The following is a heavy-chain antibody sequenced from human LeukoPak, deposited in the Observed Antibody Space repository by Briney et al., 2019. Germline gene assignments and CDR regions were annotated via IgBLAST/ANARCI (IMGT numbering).Heavy chain of an antibody. CDR2: TSGSGGST. V-gene: IGHV3-23*01. Sequence: GGSLRLSCAASGFTFSSYGMSWVRQAPGKGLEWVSATSGSGGSTYYADSVKGRFTISRDNSKNTLYLQMNSLRAEDTAVYYCAKSYSGYDYFDYWGQGTLVTVSS. J-gene: IGHJ4*02. CDR3: AKSYSGYDYFDY. CDR1: GFTFSSYG. D-gene: IGHD5-12*01.